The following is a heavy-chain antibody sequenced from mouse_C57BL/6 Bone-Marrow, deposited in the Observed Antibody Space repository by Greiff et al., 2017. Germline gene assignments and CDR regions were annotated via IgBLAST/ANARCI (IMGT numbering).Heavy chain of an antibody. V-gene: IGHV1-15*01. CDR3: TTYGSSPGYFDV. D-gene: IGHD1-1*01. J-gene: IGHJ1*03. CDR2: IDPETGGT. CDR1: GYTFTDYE. Sequence: QVQLQQSGAELVRPGASVTLSCKASGYTFTDYEMHWVKQTPVHGLEWIGAIDPETGGTAYNQKFKGKAILTADKSSSTAYMALRSLTSEDSAVYYGTTYGSSPGYFDVWGTGTTVTVSS.